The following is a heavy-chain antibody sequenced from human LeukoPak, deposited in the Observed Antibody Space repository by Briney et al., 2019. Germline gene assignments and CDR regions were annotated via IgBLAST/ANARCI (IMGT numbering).Heavy chain of an antibody. V-gene: IGHV3-23*01. CDR3: AKDSYYDILTGRGAFDI. Sequence: GGSLRLSCAASGFTFSSYAMSWVRQAPGKGLEWVSAISGSGGNTYYADSVKGRFTISRDNSKNTLHLQMNSLRAEDTAVYYCAKDSYYDILTGRGAFDIWGQGTMVTVSS. CDR2: ISGSGGNT. D-gene: IGHD3-9*01. CDR1: GFTFSSYA. J-gene: IGHJ3*02.